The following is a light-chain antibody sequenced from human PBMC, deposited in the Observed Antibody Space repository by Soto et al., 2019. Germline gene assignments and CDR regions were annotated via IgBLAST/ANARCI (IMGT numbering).Light chain of an antibody. Sequence: DIQMTQSPSTLSASVGDRVTIACRASQIINQCLAWYQQKPGKAPKFLIYKASNLESGVPSRFSGRGSGTGFTLTISSLQADDSATYYCQQCNSYPWTFGQGTKVEIK. J-gene: IGKJ1*01. V-gene: IGKV1-5*03. CDR1: QIINQC. CDR2: KAS. CDR3: QQCNSYPWT.